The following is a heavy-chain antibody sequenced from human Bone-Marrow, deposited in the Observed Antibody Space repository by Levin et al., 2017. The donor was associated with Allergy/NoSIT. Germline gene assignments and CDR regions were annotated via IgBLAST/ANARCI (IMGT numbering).Heavy chain of an antibody. CDR1: GFTFSNSW. J-gene: IGHJ5*02. CDR3: ARDQFRRATIGARWFDP. D-gene: IGHD5-24*01. V-gene: IGHV3-7*01. CDR2: IKEDGSEK. Sequence: GGSLRLSCAASGFTFSNSWMSWVRQAPGKGLEWVANIKEDGSEKYYVDSVKGRFTISRDNAKNSLYVQMNSLRAEDTAVYYCARDQFRRATIGARWFDPWGQGTLVPVSS.